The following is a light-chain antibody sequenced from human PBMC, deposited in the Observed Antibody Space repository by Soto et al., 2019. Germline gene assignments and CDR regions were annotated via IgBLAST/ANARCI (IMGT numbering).Light chain of an antibody. Sequence: DIQMTQYPSTLSASVGDRVTITCRAGQGIIVDVAWYQQKPGKAPKRLIYSASSLQSGVPSRFSGGGSGTEFTLTISSLQPEDFASYYCLQYYSYPRSFGQGTRVEVK. V-gene: IGKV1-17*01. CDR2: SAS. J-gene: IGKJ1*01. CDR1: QGIIVD. CDR3: LQYYSYPRS.